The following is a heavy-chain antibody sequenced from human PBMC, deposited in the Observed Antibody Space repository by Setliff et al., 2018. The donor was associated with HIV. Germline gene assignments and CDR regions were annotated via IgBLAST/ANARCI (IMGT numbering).Heavy chain of an antibody. V-gene: IGHV3-30*02. CDR3: TKNLYSSRWSPLDY. D-gene: IGHD6-13*01. CDR1: NFTFSFYG. Sequence: PGESLRLSCAASNFTFSFYGMHWVRQAPGKGLEWVAFTPNDGSYKNYADSVKGRFTISRDNSKNTLYLQMDSLRAEDTAVYYCTKNLYSSRWSPLDYWGQGTLVTVS. CDR2: TPNDGSYK. J-gene: IGHJ4*02.